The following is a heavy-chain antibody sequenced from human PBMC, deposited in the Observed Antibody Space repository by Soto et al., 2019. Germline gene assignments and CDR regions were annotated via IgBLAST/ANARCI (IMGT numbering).Heavy chain of an antibody. CDR1: GGSISSYY. CDR2: IYYSGST. D-gene: IGHD5-12*01. V-gene: IGHV4-59*13. CDR3: ARWMWLLNGFDP. J-gene: IGHJ5*02. Sequence: SETLSLTCSVSGGSISSYYWSWIRQPPGKGLKWIGYIYYSGSTNYNPSIKSRVTISVDTSKNQFSLKLSSVTAADTAVYYRARWMWLLNGFDPWGQGTLVTV.